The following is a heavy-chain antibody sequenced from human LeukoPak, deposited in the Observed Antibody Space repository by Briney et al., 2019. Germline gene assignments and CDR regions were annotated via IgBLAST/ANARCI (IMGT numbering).Heavy chain of an antibody. D-gene: IGHD3-10*01. CDR3: TKDQRGYGRIVDY. Sequence: GGSLRLSCAASGFTFSYYAMSWVRQVPGKGLEWVSSISGSGSSTYYADSVKGRFTISRDNSKNTLYLQMNSLRAEDTAVYYCTKDQRGYGRIVDYWGQGTLVTISS. J-gene: IGHJ4*02. CDR1: GFTFSYYA. V-gene: IGHV3-23*01. CDR2: ISGSGSST.